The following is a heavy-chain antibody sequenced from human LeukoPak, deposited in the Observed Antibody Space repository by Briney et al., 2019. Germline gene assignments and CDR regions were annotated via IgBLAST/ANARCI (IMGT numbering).Heavy chain of an antibody. V-gene: IGHV4-34*01. J-gene: IGHJ4*02. D-gene: IGHD3-22*01. Sequence: PSETLSLTCAVYGGSFSGYYWSWIRQPPGKGLEWIGEINHSGSTNYNPSLKSRVTISVDTSKNQFSLKLSSVTAADTAVYYCARGRVPYSLYYDSARPYYFDYWGQGTLVTVSS. CDR1: GGSFSGYY. CDR3: ARGRVPYSLYYDSARPYYFDY. CDR2: INHSGST.